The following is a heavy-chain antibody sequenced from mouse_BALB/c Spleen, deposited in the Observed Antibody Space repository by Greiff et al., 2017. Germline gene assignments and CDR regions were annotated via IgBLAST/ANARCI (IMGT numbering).Heavy chain of an antibody. CDR3: ARGEYDYAWCAY. CDR2: IDPANGNT. D-gene: IGHD2-4*01. J-gene: IGHJ3*01. V-gene: IGHV14-3*02. Sequence: VQLQQSGAELVKPGASVKLSCTASGFNIKDTYMHWVKQRPEQGLEWIGRIDPANGNTKYDPKFQGKATITADTSSNTAYLQLSSLTSEDTAVYYCARGEYDYAWCAYWGQGTLVTVSA. CDR1: GFNIKDTY.